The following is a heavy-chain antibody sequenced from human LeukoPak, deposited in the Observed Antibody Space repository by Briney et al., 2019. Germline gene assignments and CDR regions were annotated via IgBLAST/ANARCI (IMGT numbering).Heavy chain of an antibody. Sequence: PGGSLRLSCAASGFTFSSYAMSWVRQAPGKGLEWVSAISGSGGSTYYADSVKGRFTISRDNSENTLYLQMNSLRAEDTAVYYCARALVVPAAPDYWGQGTLVTVSS. D-gene: IGHD2-2*01. CDR3: ARALVVPAAPDY. J-gene: IGHJ4*02. V-gene: IGHV3-23*01. CDR1: GFTFSSYA. CDR2: ISGSGGST.